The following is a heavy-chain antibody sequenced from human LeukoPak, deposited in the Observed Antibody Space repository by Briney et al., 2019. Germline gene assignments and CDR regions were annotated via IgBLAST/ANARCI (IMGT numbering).Heavy chain of an antibody. CDR1: GFTFSNYW. CDR2: IKQDGSDK. D-gene: IGHD3-3*01. J-gene: IGHJ4*02. Sequence: GGSLRLSCAVSGFTFSNYWMSWVRQAPGKGLEWVANIKQDGSDKYYVDSVKGRFTISRDNAKNSLYLQMNSLRAEDTAVYYCAKGPDTSGLYSLDFWGQGTLVTVSS. V-gene: IGHV3-7*05. CDR3: AKGPDTSGLYSLDF.